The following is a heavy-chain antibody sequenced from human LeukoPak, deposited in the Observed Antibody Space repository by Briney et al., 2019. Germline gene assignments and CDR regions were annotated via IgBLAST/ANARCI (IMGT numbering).Heavy chain of an antibody. D-gene: IGHD2-21*01. CDR3: ARDKFLFPDH. CDR1: GYSFTAYY. Sequence: ASVKVSCKASGYSFTAYYMYWMRQAPAQGPEWMGWINPNSGGTNFAQKLQGRVTMTSDTSISTAYLELSSRRSDDTAIYYCARDKFLFPDHWGQGTLVTVSS. CDR2: INPNSGGT. J-gene: IGHJ4*02. V-gene: IGHV1-2*02.